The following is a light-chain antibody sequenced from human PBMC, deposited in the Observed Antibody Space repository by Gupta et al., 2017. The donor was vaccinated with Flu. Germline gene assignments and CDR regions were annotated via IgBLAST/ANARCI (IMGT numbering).Light chain of an antibody. J-gene: IGLJ1*01. CDR1: SSDVGGNDY. CDR2: EVS. V-gene: IGLV2-8*01. CDR3: SSHGGSNKIYV. Sequence: GTIYYTGTSSDVGGNDYLSWYQQHPGKAPRLMIYEVSRRPSGVPDRFSGTKSGNTASLTVSGLQAEDEADYYCSSHGGSNKIYVFGTGTKVTVL.